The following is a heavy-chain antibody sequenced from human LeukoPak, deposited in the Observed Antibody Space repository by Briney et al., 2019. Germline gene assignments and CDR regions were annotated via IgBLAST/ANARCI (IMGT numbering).Heavy chain of an antibody. CDR3: ARQAAYGGRDY. CDR1: GYSISSGYY. V-gene: IGHV4-38-2*01. D-gene: IGHD4-23*01. Sequence: SDTLSLTCAVSGYSISSGYYWGWIRQPPGKGLESIGSIYYDGSTYYNPSLNSRVTISIDTSNNQFSLNLSSVSAADTAVYYCARQAAYGGRDYRGQGTLVIVSS. CDR2: IYYDGST. J-gene: IGHJ4*02.